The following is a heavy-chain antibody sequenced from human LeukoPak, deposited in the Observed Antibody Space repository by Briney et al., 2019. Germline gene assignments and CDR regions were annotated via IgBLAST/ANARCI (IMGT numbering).Heavy chain of an antibody. CDR1: GFTFSSYE. CDR2: ISSSGSTI. V-gene: IGHV3-48*03. CDR3: ARELEVASNFDY. J-gene: IGHJ4*02. D-gene: IGHD5-24*01. Sequence: PGGSLRLSCAASGFTFSSYEMNWVRQAPGKGLEWVSYISSSGSTIYYADSVKGRFTISRDNAKNSLYLQMNSLRAEDTAVYYCARELEVASNFDYWGQGTLVTVSS.